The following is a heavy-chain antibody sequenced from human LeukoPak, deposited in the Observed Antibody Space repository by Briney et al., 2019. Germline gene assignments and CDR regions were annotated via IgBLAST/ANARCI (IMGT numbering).Heavy chain of an antibody. CDR3: AKDKDFWSGYYRGVPYYYGLDV. CDR1: GFTFSSYS. CDR2: ISSSSSYI. V-gene: IGHV3-21*01. Sequence: GGSLRLSCAASGFTFSSYSMNWVRQAPGKGLEWVSSISSSSSYIYYADSVRGRFTISRDNANNTLYLQMNSLRPEDTALYYCAKDKDFWSGYYRGVPYYYGLDVWGQGTTVTVSS. J-gene: IGHJ6*02. D-gene: IGHD3-3*01.